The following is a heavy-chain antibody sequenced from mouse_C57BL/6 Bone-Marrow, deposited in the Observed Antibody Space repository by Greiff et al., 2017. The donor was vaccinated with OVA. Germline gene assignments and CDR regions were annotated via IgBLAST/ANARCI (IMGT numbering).Heavy chain of an antibody. D-gene: IGHD2-2*01. CDR3: ARKGAWLYAMDY. J-gene: IGHJ4*01. CDR2: IWSGGST. V-gene: IGHV2-2*01. Sequence: VQRVESGPGLVQPSQSLSIPCTVSGFSLTSYGVHWVRQSPGKGLEWLGVIWSGGSTDYHAAFISRLSISKDNSKSQVFFKMNSLQADDTAIYYCARKGAWLYAMDYWGQGTSVTVSS. CDR1: GFSLTSYG.